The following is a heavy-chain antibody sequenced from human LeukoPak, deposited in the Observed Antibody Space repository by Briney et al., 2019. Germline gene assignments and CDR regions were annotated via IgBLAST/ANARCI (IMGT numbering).Heavy chain of an antibody. J-gene: IGHJ2*01. CDR2: IYSDGGT. Sequence: GGSLRLSCAASGFTVSSNYMSWVRQAPGKGLEWVSVIYSDGGTYLADSVKSRFTISRDNSKNTLYLQMNSLRAEDTAAYYCARAYGDYVRYFDLWGRGTLVTVSS. CDR1: GFTVSSNY. CDR3: ARAYGDYVRYFDL. D-gene: IGHD4-17*01. V-gene: IGHV3-66*02.